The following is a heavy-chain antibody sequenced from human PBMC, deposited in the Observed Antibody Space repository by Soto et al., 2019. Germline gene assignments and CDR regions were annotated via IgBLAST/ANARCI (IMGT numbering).Heavy chain of an antibody. D-gene: IGHD3-10*01. Sequence: QVQLVQSGAEVKKPGSSVKVSCKASGGTFSSYAISWVRQAPGQGLEWMGGIIPIFGTANYAQKFQGRVTITAVESTSTAYMELSSLRSEDTAVYYCARGRYYGSGSRTDYYYYYGMDVWGQGTTVTVSS. CDR2: IIPIFGTA. CDR1: GGTFSSYA. J-gene: IGHJ6*02. V-gene: IGHV1-69*12. CDR3: ARGRYYGSGSRTDYYYYYGMDV.